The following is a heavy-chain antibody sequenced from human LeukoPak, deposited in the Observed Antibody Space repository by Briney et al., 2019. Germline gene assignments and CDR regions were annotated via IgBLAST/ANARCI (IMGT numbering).Heavy chain of an antibody. D-gene: IGHD1-26*01. CDR3: ARGASGSYFSPD. V-gene: IGHV4-30-4*01. CDR1: GGSISSGDYY. J-gene: IGHJ4*02. Sequence: LSQTLSLTCTVSGGSISSGDYYWSWIRQPPGKGLEWIGYIYYSGSTYYNPSLKSRVTISVDTSKNQFSLKLSSVTAADTAVYYCARGASGSYFSPDWGQGTLVTVSS. CDR2: IYYSGST.